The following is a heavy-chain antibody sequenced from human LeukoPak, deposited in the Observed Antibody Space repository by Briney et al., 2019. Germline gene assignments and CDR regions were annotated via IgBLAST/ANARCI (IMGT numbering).Heavy chain of an antibody. CDR2: INPNSGGT. Sequence: GASVKVSCKASGYSFVGYGITWVRQAPGQGLEWMGWINPNSGGTNYAQKFQGRVTMTRDTSISTAYMELSRLRSDDTAVYYCARDRRYCSSTSCSDDENWFDPWGQGTLVTVSS. J-gene: IGHJ5*02. V-gene: IGHV1-2*02. CDR3: ARDRRYCSSTSCSDDENWFDP. CDR1: GYSFVGYG. D-gene: IGHD2-2*01.